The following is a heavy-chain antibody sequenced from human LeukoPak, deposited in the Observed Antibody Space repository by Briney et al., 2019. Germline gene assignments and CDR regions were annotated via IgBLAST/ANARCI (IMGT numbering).Heavy chain of an antibody. CDR1: GYTFTSYY. J-gene: IGHJ4*02. D-gene: IGHD2-15*01. CDR3: ARAGLGGHYIDY. CDR2: INPSGGST. Sequence: ASVKVSCKASGYTFTSYYMHWVRQAPGQGLEWMGIINPSGGSTSYAQKFKGRVTMTRDTSTSTVYMELSSLRPEDTAVYYCARAGLGGHYIDYWGQGTLVTVSS. V-gene: IGHV1-46*01.